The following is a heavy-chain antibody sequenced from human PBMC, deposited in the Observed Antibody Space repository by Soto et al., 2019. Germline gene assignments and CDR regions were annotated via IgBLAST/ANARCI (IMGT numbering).Heavy chain of an antibody. J-gene: IGHJ4*02. Sequence: QVQLVQSGAEVKKSGSSVKVSCKASGGTFSSYAISWVRQAPGQGLEWMGGIIPIFGTANYAQKFLGRVTITADKSTSTAYMELSSLRSEDTAVYHCARGEADSYVAETAFDYWGQGTLVTVSS. CDR3: ARGEADSYVAETAFDY. V-gene: IGHV1-69*06. D-gene: IGHD3-10*02. CDR2: IIPIFGTA. CDR1: GGTFSSYA.